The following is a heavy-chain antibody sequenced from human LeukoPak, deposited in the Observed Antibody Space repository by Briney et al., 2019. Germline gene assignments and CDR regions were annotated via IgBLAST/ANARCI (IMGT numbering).Heavy chain of an antibody. Sequence: SETLSLTCAVYGGSFSGYYWSWIRQPPGKGLEWIGEINHSGSTNYNPSLKSRVTISVDTSKNQFSLKLSSVTAADTAVYYCARRPYYSSTSCYRSYYYYYMDVWGKGTTVTVSS. CDR1: GGSFSGYY. V-gene: IGHV4-34*01. D-gene: IGHD2-2*02. J-gene: IGHJ6*03. CDR3: ARRPYYSSTSCYRSYYYYYMDV. CDR2: INHSGST.